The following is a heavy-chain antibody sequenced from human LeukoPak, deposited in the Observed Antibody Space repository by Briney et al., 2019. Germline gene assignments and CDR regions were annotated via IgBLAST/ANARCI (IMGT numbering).Heavy chain of an antibody. D-gene: IGHD3/OR15-3a*01. Sequence: ASVKVSCKASGCTFTSYGISWVRQAPGQGLEWMGWMNPNSGNTGYAQEFQGRVTMTRNTSISTAYMELSSLRSEDTAVYYCARDSPLRGFDYWGQGTLVTVSS. J-gene: IGHJ4*02. CDR2: MNPNSGNT. CDR1: GCTFTSYG. CDR3: ARDSPLRGFDY. V-gene: IGHV1-8*02.